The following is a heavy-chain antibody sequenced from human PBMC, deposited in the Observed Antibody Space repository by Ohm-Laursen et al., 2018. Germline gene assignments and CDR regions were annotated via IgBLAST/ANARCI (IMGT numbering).Heavy chain of an antibody. J-gene: IGHJ4*02. CDR3: ARGLFDWLLEY. D-gene: IGHD3-9*01. Sequence: SDTLSLTCTVSGGSISSYYWSWIRQPPGKGLEWIGYIYYSGSTKYNPSLKSRVTISVDTSKNQISLKLSSVTAADTAVYYCARGLFDWLLEYWGQGTLVTVSS. V-gene: IGHV4-59*07. CDR1: GGSISSYY. CDR2: IYYSGST.